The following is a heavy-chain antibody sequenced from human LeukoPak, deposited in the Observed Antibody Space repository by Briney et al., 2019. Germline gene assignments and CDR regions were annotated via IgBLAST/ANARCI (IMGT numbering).Heavy chain of an antibody. CDR3: ARESGSYSRDFGSFDY. J-gene: IGHJ4*02. CDR2: IYYSGST. V-gene: IGHV4-39*07. D-gene: IGHD1-26*01. Sequence: PSETLSLTCTVSGGSISSSSYYWGWIRQPPGKGLEWIGSIYYSGSTYYNPSLKSRVTISVDTSKNQFSLKLSSVTAADTAVYYCARESGSYSRDFGSFDYWGQGTLVTVSP. CDR1: GGSISSSSYY.